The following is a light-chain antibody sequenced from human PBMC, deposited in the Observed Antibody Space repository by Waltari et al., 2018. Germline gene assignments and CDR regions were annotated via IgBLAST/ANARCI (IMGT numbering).Light chain of an antibody. CDR3: QLYGT. CDR2: GAS. CDR1: QNVDSSD. J-gene: IGKJ2*01. V-gene: IGKV3-20*01. Sequence: EIVLTQSPGTLSLSPGERATLSCRASQNVDSSDLTWYQQKPGQSPRLLIYGASSRATGIPDRFSGSGSGTDFTLTISRLEPEDFAVYYCQLYGTFGQGTKLEIK.